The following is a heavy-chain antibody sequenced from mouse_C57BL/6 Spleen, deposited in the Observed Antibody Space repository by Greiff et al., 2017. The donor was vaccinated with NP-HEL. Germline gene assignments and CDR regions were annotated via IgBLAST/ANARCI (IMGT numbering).Heavy chain of an antibody. CDR1: GYTFTDYY. CDR3: AREGSPAWFAY. Sequence: EVQLQQSGPELVKPGASVKISCKASGYTFTDYYMNWVKQSHGKSLEWIGDINPNNGGTSYNQKFKGKATLTVDKSSSTAYMELSSLTSEDSAVYYCAREGSPAWFAYWGQGTLVTVSA. CDR2: INPNNGGT. J-gene: IGHJ3*01. V-gene: IGHV1-26*01. D-gene: IGHD1-1*02.